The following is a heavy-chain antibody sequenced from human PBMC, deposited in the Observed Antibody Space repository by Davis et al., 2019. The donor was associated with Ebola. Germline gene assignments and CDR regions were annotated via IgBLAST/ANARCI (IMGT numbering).Heavy chain of an antibody. D-gene: IGHD2-2*02. V-gene: IGHV3-23*01. CDR1: GFTFSSYA. Sequence: GGSLRLSCAASGFTFSSYALSWVRQAPGMGLEWVSGISVSDSTFYADSVKGRFTISRDTSKNTLYLQMNSLRAEDTAVYYCAKRSCSGASCYTFFDYWGQGTLVTVSS. CDR2: ISVSDST. J-gene: IGHJ4*02. CDR3: AKRSCSGASCYTFFDY.